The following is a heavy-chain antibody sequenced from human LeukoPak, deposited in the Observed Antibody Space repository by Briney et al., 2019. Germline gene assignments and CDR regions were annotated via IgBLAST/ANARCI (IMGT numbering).Heavy chain of an antibody. V-gene: IGHV4-59*01. CDR1: GGSISSYY. CDR3: ASSPYYDILTGLKGNWFDP. Sequence: PTETLSLTCTVSGGSISSYYWSWIRQPPGKGLEWIGYIYYSGSTNYNPPLKSRVTISVDTSKNQFSLKLSSVTAADTAVYYCASSPYYDILTGLKGNWFDPWGQGTLVTVSS. CDR2: IYYSGST. D-gene: IGHD3-9*01. J-gene: IGHJ5*02.